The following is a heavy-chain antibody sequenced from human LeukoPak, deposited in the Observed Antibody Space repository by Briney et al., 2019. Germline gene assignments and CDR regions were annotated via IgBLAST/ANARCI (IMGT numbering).Heavy chain of an antibody. J-gene: IGHJ5*02. CDR2: INPSSGRT. CDR3: ARGGLPARSWFDP. V-gene: IGHV1-46*01. D-gene: IGHD3/OR15-3a*01. CDR1: GYTFTSYY. Sequence: ASAKVSCKASGYTFTSYYMNWVRQAPGQGLEWMGIINPSSGRTTYAQKFQGRVTMTSDTSTSTVYMELTSLRSEDTAVFYCARGGLPARSWFDPWGQGTLVSVSS.